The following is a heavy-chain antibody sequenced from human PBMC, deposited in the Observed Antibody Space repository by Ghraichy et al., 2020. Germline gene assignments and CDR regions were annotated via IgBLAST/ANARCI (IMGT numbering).Heavy chain of an antibody. Sequence: SETLSLTCTVSGDSFANASYYWAWIRQPPGKGLEWIGTIYHTGSSYYYNPSLRSRVTISVDTSKSQFSLRLTSVIAADMAVYYCAKWVFAAGTKFHHWGQGTLVTVSS. D-gene: IGHD6-13*01. CDR3: AKWVFAAGTKFHH. J-gene: IGHJ1*01. CDR2: IYHTGSSY. CDR1: GDSFANASYY. V-gene: IGHV4-39*01.